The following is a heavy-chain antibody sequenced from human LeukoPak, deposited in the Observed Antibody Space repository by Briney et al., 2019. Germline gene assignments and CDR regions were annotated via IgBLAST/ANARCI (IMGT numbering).Heavy chain of an antibody. CDR1: GFTFSSYS. V-gene: IGHV3-21*01. CDR2: ISSSSSYI. Sequence: GGSLRLSCAPSGFTFSSYSMKWVRQAPGKGLEWVSSISSSSSYIYYADSVKGRFTISRDNAKNSLYLQMNSLSAEDTAVYYCAREPKYCSGGSCQDYWGQGTLVTVSS. D-gene: IGHD2-15*01. CDR3: AREPKYCSGGSCQDY. J-gene: IGHJ4*02.